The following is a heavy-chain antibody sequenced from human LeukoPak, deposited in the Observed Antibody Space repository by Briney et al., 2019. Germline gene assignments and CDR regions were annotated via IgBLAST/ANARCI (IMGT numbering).Heavy chain of an antibody. D-gene: IGHD1-26*01. CDR2: INIDGSNT. CDR1: GLTFSSYW. Sequence: GASLTLSCPPSGLTFSSYWTHWARHAPGEGLVWLSRINIDGSNTSYTDSVEGRFTISRDNTKNTMYMKKNSLRAKDTAVYYSARDPPEIAGNYYTPFYYGGRGTRVTVS. CDR3: ARDPPEIAGNYYTPFYY. V-gene: IGHV3-74*01. J-gene: IGHJ4*02.